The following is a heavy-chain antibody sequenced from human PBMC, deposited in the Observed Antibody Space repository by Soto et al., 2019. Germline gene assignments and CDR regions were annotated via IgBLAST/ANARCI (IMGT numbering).Heavy chain of an antibody. CDR2: ISGSGNTP. CDR1: GFTFSSYA. D-gene: IGHD6-13*01. Sequence: EVQLLESGGGLVQPGGSLRLSCAASGFTFSSYAMTWVRQAPGKGLEWVSAISGSGNTPYYADSVKGRFTISRDSSKKMLYLQMNSLRPEDTAVYYCAKDRGRTWYEDYWGQGTLVTASS. V-gene: IGHV3-23*01. CDR3: AKDRGRTWYEDY. J-gene: IGHJ4*02.